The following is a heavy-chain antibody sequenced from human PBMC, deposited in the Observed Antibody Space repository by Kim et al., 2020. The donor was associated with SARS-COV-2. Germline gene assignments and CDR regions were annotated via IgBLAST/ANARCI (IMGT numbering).Heavy chain of an antibody. V-gene: IGHV4-30-4*01. Sequence: SETLSLTCTVSGGSISSGDYYWSWIRQPPGKGLEWIGYSYYSGRTYYNPSLKSRVTISVDTSKNKFSLKLSSVTAADTAVYYCASGMVRGFIIDYWGQGTLVTVSS. J-gene: IGHJ4*02. CDR3: ASGMVRGFIIDY. D-gene: IGHD3-10*01. CDR1: GGSISSGDYY. CDR2: SYYSGRT.